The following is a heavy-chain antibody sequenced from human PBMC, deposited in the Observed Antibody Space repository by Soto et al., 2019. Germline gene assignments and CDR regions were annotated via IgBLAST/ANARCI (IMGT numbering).Heavy chain of an antibody. CDR3: ASRTSGWYFDY. CDR1: GFTFSSYA. J-gene: IGHJ4*02. CDR2: ISGSGGST. V-gene: IGHV3-23*01. Sequence: GGSLRLSCIASGFTFSSYAMSWVRQAPGKGLEWVSVISGSGGSTYYADSVKGRFTISRDNSKNTLYLQMNSLRAEDTAVYYCASRTSGWYFDYWGQGTLVTVSS. D-gene: IGHD6-19*01.